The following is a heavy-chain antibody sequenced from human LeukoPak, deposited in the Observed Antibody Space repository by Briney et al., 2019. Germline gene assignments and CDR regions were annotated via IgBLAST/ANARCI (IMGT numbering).Heavy chain of an antibody. V-gene: IGHV3-21*01. D-gene: IGHD4-17*01. CDR3: ACLRGPSDC. J-gene: IGHJ4*02. Sequence: GGSLRLSCAASGFTFSNYNMNWVRQAPGKAMEWVSSITSSGTYIFYADSVKGRFTISRDNTKNSLYLQMDSLTADDTAVYFCACLRGPSDCWGQGTLVTVSS. CDR2: ITSSGTYI. CDR1: GFTFSNYN.